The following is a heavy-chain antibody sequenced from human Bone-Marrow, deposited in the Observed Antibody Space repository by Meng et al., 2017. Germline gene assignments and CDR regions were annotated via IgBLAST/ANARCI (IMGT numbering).Heavy chain of an antibody. Sequence: SLKISCAASGFTFDDYAMHWVRQAPGKGLEWVSGISCNSGSIGYADSVKGRFTISRDNAKNSLYLQMNSLRAEDTALNYCAKDTFPTWELTEAWGQGTLVTVSS. CDR3: AKDTFPTWELTEA. V-gene: IGHV3-9*01. CDR1: GFTFDDYA. J-gene: IGHJ5*02. D-gene: IGHD1-26*01. CDR2: ISCNSGSI.